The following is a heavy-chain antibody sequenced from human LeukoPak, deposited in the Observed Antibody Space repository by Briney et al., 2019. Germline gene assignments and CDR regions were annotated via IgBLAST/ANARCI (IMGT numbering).Heavy chain of an antibody. J-gene: IGHJ4*02. CDR1: GFTVSSNY. CDR2: IYSGGST. CDR3: GKRGVTPLVRGVIED. Sequence: PGGSLRLSCAASGFTVSSNYMSWVRQAPGKGLEWVSVIYSGGSTYYADSVKGRFTISRDNSKNALYLQMNNLRAEDTAVYYCGKRGVTPLVRGVIEDWGQGTLVTVSS. D-gene: IGHD3-10*01. V-gene: IGHV3-53*01.